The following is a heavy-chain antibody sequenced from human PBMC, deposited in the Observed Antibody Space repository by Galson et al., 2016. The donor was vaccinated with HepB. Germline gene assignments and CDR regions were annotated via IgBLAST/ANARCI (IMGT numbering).Heavy chain of an antibody. CDR2: IDPRRGTT. CDR1: GYTFTNYY. CDR3: ARSYSSGWFFGFDP. J-gene: IGHJ5*02. V-gene: IGHV1-46*01. Sequence: SVKVSCKASGYTFTNYYMNWLRQAPGQGLEWMGFIDPRRGTTSYAETFQGRVNMTTDTSTSTVYMELSRLKSEDVALYYCARSYSSGWFFGFDPWGQGSLVVVSS. D-gene: IGHD6-19*01.